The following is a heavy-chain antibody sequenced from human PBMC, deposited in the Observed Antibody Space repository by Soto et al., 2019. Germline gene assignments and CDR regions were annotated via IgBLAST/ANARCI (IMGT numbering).Heavy chain of an antibody. CDR3: ARVVGPYDFWSGYLYYYYGMDV. D-gene: IGHD3-3*01. CDR1: GYTFTSYG. Sequence: ASVKVSCKASGYTFTSYGISWVRQAPGQGLEWMGWISAYNGNTNYAQKLQGRVTMTTDTSTSTAYMELRSLRSDDTAVYYCARVVGPYDFWSGYLYYYYGMDVWGQGTTVTVSS. V-gene: IGHV1-18*01. CDR2: ISAYNGNT. J-gene: IGHJ6*02.